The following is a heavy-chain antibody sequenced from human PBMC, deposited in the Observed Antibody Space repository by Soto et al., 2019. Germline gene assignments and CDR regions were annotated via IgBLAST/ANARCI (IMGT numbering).Heavy chain of an antibody. Sequence: QLQLQESGPGLVKPSETLSLTCTVSGGSISSSSYWGWIRQPPGKGLEWIGSIYSIGSTYYNPSLKSRVTISVATSQNQFSLKLSSVTAADTAVDSCRSSSRYSTDVWGQGTTVTVSS. CDR2: IYSIGST. D-gene: IGHD6-13*01. CDR1: GGSISSSSY. CDR3: RSSSRYSTDV. J-gene: IGHJ6*02. V-gene: IGHV4-39*01.